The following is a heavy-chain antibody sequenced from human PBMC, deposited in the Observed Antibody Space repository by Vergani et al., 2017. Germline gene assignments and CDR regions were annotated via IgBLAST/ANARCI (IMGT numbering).Heavy chain of an antibody. CDR3: ARGYYGILTGYRY. CDR1: GYTFSNYY. V-gene: IGHV1-46*03. J-gene: IGHJ4*02. Sequence: QVQVVQSGAVVKKSGASVKVSCKTSGYTFSNYYMHWVRQAPGQGLEWMGIINPSGSHTNYAQKFQGRVTMTRDTYTSTVYMELSSLGSEDTAIYYCARGYYGILTGYRYWGQGTLVTVSA. D-gene: IGHD3-9*01. CDR2: INPSGSHT.